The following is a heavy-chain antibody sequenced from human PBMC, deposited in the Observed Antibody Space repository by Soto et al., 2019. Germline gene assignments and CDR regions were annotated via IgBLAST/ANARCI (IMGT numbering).Heavy chain of an antibody. V-gene: IGHV4-30-4*02. CDR2: IYYSGST. CDR1: GGSIISGDYY. D-gene: IGHD2-21*02. Sequence: SETLSLTCTVSGGSIISGDYYWSWIRQPPGKGLEWIGYIYYSGSTYYNPSLKSRVTISVDTSKNQFSLKLNSVTAADTAVYYCARDLWGYCGTDCYPLDVWGQGTTVTVSS. CDR3: ARDLWGYCGTDCYPLDV. J-gene: IGHJ6*02.